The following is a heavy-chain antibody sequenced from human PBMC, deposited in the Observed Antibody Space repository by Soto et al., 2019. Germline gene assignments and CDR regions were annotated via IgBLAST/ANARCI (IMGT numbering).Heavy chain of an antibody. CDR1: GFTFSSYD. Sequence: EVQLLESGGGLVQPGGSLRLSCAASGFTFSSYDMSWVRQAPGKGLEGVSAISGSGGRTYYADSVKRRFTISRDNSKNTLYLQMNSLRAEDTAVYYCAKGGVRGVVPFDYWGQGTLVTVS. CDR2: ISGSGGRT. J-gene: IGHJ4*02. CDR3: AKGGVRGVVPFDY. V-gene: IGHV3-23*01. D-gene: IGHD3-10*01.